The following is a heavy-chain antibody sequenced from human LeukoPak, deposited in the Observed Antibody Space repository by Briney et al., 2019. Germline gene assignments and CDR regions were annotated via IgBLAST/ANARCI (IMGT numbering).Heavy chain of an antibody. V-gene: IGHV4-34*01. D-gene: IGHD3-16*01. J-gene: IGHJ4*02. CDR3: ARRMITFGGVNYFDY. Sequence: KPSGTLSLTCAVYGGSFSGYYWSWIRQPPGKGLEWIGEINHSGSTNYNPSLKSRVTISVDTSKNQFSLKLSSVTAADTAVYYCARRMITFGGVNYFDYWGQGTLVTVSS. CDR1: GGSFSGYY. CDR2: INHSGST.